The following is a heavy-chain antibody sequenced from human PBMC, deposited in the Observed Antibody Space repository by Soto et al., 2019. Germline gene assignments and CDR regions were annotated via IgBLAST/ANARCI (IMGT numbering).Heavy chain of an antibody. V-gene: IGHV4-59*01. D-gene: IGHD3-10*01. J-gene: IGHJ6*02. CDR1: GGSISSSY. Sequence: SETLSLTCTVSGGSISSSYWSWIRQPPGKGLEWIGYIYYTGSTNYNPSLKSRVTISVDTSKNHFSLKLSSVTAADTAVYYCAREKYYFGSGTLSGMDVWGQGTTVT. CDR2: IYYTGST. CDR3: AREKYYFGSGTLSGMDV.